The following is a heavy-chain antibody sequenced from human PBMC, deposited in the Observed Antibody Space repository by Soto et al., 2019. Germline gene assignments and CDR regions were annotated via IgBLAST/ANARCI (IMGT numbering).Heavy chain of an antibody. CDR3: AKGRGDCNNGVCYVRHPFDY. CDR1: GFTFSNYA. J-gene: IGHJ4*02. V-gene: IGHV3-23*01. Sequence: GGSLRLSCAASGFTFSNYAMSWVRQAPGKGLEWVSVISGSGGNTYYGDSVKGRFTISRDNSKNTLYLEMNSLRAEDTALYYCAKGRGDCNNGVCYVRHPFDYWGQGTLVTVSS. D-gene: IGHD2-8*01. CDR2: ISGSGGNT.